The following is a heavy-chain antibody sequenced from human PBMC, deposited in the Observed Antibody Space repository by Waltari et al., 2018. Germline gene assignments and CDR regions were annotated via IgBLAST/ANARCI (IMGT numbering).Heavy chain of an antibody. V-gene: IGHV3-9*03. CDR2: IRWNSGSI. D-gene: IGHD3-16*01. J-gene: IGHJ3*01. CDR1: GFTFDDYA. Sequence: EVQLVESGGGLVQPGRSLRLSCAASGFTFDDYAMHWVRQAPGKGLEWVSGIRWNSGSIAYADSVKSRFTISRDNAENSLYLQMNSLRPDDMALYYCANRGGSPGDAFDLWGQGRMVTVSS. CDR3: ANRGGSPGDAFDL.